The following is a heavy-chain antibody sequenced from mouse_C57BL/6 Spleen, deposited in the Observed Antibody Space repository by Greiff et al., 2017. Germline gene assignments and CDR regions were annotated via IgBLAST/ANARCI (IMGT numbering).Heavy chain of an antibody. Sequence: QVQLKESGPGLVAPSQSLSITCTVSGFSLTSYAISWVRQPPGKGLEWLGVIWTGGGKNYNSALKSRLSISKDNSKSQVFLKMNSLQTDDTARYYCASNYEGFAYWGQGTLVTVSA. J-gene: IGHJ3*01. CDR3: ASNYEGFAY. CDR2: IWTGGGK. D-gene: IGHD1-1*01. V-gene: IGHV2-9-1*01. CDR1: GFSLTSYA.